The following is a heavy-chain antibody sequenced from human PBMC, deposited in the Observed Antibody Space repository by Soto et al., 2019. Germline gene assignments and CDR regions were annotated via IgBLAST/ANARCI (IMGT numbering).Heavy chain of an antibody. D-gene: IGHD6-13*01. J-gene: IGHJ6*02. CDR2: IYYSGST. CDR1: GGSVSSGSYY. CDR3: ARGLLAAAVQWSYYYYGMDV. Sequence: ASETLSLTCTVSGGSVSSGSYYWSWIRQPPGKGLEWIGYIYYSGSTNYNPSLKSRVTISVDTSKNQFSLKLSSVTAADTAVYYCARGLLAAAVQWSYYYYGMDVWGQGTTVTVSS. V-gene: IGHV4-61*01.